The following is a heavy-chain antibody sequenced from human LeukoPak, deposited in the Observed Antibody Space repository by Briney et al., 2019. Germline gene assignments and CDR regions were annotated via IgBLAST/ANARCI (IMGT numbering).Heavy chain of an antibody. V-gene: IGHV4-59*01. CDR2: VHHTGSA. CDR1: GISINTYY. J-gene: IGHJ6*02. D-gene: IGHD4/OR15-4a*01. Sequence: SETLSLTCTVSGISINTYYWSWLRQSPGKGLEWIGYVHHTGSADYNPSLRSRATISLDTSMNQFSLKLTSATAADTAIYYCARDSWDYIAMDVWGPGTTVIVSS. CDR3: ARDSWDYIAMDV.